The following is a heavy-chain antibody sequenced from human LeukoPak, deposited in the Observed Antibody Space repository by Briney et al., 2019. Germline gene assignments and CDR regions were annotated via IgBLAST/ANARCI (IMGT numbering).Heavy chain of an antibody. D-gene: IGHD4-17*01. CDR3: ARDPNGDYIGAFDM. CDR1: GFTFSAYA. CDR2: IRGGGGSA. Sequence: GGSLRLSCTASGFTFSAYAMMWVRQAPGKGPEWVSAIRGGGGSAFYADSVKGRFTISRDNSKYTLFLQMNSLRAGDTAVYYCARDPNGDYIGAFDMWGPGTMVTVSS. V-gene: IGHV3-23*01. J-gene: IGHJ3*02.